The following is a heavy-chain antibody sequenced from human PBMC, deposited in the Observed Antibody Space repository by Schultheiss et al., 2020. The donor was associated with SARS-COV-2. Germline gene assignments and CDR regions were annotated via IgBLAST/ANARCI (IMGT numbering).Heavy chain of an antibody. Sequence: VKVSCKASGGTFSSYAISWVRQAPGQGLEWMGGIIPIFGTANYAQKFQGRVTITADESTSTAYMELSSLRSEDTAVYYCARDPPSYDYYYYGMDVWGQGTTVTVSS. D-gene: IGHD4-17*01. CDR2: IIPIFGTA. V-gene: IGHV1-69*01. J-gene: IGHJ6*02. CDR1: GGTFSSYA. CDR3: ARDPPSYDYYYYGMDV.